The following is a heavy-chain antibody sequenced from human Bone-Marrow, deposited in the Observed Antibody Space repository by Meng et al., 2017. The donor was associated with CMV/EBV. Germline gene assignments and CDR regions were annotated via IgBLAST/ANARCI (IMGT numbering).Heavy chain of an antibody. CDR3: ARVDVDFWSSYRNGMDV. Sequence: GESLKISCAASGFTFSSYSMNWVRQAPGKGLEWVSSISSSSSYIYYADSVKGRFTISRDNAKNSLYLQMNSLRAEDTAVYYCARVDVDFWSSYRNGMDVWGQGTTVTVSS. V-gene: IGHV3-21*01. CDR2: ISSSSSYI. CDR1: GFTFSSYS. D-gene: IGHD3-3*01. J-gene: IGHJ6*02.